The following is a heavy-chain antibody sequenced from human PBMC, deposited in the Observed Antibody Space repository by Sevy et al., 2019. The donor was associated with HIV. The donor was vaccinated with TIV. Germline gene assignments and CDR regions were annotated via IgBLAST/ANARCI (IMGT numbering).Heavy chain of an antibody. D-gene: IGHD3-3*01. V-gene: IGHV3-64D*06. CDR1: GFSFSNSA. Sequence: GGSLRLSCSGSGFSFSNSAMNWVRQTPGKGLKYVSAISSDGVSTYYTDSVRGRFTISRDNSKNTLYLQMSSLRVEDTAVYYCVNDPDYNFWRGDYGMDVWGQGTTVTVSS. CDR3: VNDPDYNFWRGDYGMDV. J-gene: IGHJ6*02. CDR2: ISSDGVST.